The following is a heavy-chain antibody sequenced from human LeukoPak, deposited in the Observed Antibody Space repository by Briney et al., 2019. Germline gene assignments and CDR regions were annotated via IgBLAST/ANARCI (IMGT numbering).Heavy chain of an antibody. Sequence: SETLSLTCTVSGGSISSGGYYWSWIRQHPGKGLEWIGCIYYSGSTYYNPSLKSRVTISVDTSKNQFSLKLSSVTAADTAVYYCAREHYGGAFDIWGQGTMVTVSS. V-gene: IGHV4-31*03. CDR1: GGSISSGGYY. CDR3: AREHYGGAFDI. J-gene: IGHJ3*02. D-gene: IGHD4-17*01. CDR2: IYYSGST.